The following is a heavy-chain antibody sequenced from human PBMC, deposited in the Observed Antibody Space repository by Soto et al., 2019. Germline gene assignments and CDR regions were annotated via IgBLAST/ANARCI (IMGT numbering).Heavy chain of an antibody. CDR3: ARVDYGMDV. CDR1: GFTFSAFS. J-gene: IGHJ6*02. Sequence: EVQLVESGGGLVQPGGSLRLSCTASGFTFSAFSMNWVRQAPGKGLECLSYISSSSGTIYYADSVKGRFAISRDNAKNSLYLQMNSLRDEDTAVYYCARVDYGMDVWGQGTTVTVSS. CDR2: ISSSSGTI. V-gene: IGHV3-48*02.